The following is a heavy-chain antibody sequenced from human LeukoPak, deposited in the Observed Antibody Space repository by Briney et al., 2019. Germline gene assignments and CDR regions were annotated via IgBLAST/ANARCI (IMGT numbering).Heavy chain of an antibody. Sequence: PGGSLRLSCAASGFTFSSYAMSWVRQAPGKGLEWVSVISNSGGGTYYADSVKGRFTISRDNSKNTLYLQLNSLRAEDTAVYYCAKTAAGTLRSSRPYFDYWGQGTLVTVSS. V-gene: IGHV3-23*01. J-gene: IGHJ4*02. CDR1: GFTFSSYA. D-gene: IGHD6-13*01. CDR3: AKTAAGTLRSSRPYFDY. CDR2: ISNSGGGT.